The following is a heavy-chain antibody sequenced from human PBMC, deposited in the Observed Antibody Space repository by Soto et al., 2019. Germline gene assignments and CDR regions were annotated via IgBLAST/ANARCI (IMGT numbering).Heavy chain of an antibody. J-gene: IGHJ3*02. Sequence: QVQLVESGGGVVKPGRSLRLSCAPSGFTFSSYGMHWVRQAPGKGLEWVAVIWYDGSNKYYADSVKGRFTISRDNSKNTLYLQMNSLRAEDTAVYYCARAGKGDAFDIWGQGTMVTVSS. V-gene: IGHV3-33*01. CDR3: ARAGKGDAFDI. CDR2: IWYDGSNK. D-gene: IGHD3-10*01. CDR1: GFTFSSYG.